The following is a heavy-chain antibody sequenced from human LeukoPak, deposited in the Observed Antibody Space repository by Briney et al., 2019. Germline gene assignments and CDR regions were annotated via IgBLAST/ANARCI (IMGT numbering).Heavy chain of an antibody. CDR1: GGTFNSYA. CDR3: AMFLGYCSGGSCPFDP. CDR2: IIPIFGTA. Sequence: SVKVSSEASGGTFNSYAISWVRQAPGQGLEWMGGIIPIFGTANYAQKFQGRVTVTADKSTNTAYMELSSLRSQDTAVYYCAMFLGYCSGGSCPFDPWGQGTLVTVSS. J-gene: IGHJ5*02. D-gene: IGHD2-15*01. V-gene: IGHV1-69*06.